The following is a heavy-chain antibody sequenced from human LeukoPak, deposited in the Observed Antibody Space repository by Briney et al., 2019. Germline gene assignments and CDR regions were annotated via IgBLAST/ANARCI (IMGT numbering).Heavy chain of an antibody. CDR1: GFTFSSYG. CDR3: AKDRFTSAAVNRGYDY. Sequence: GGTLRLSCAASGFTFSSYGMSWVRQAPGKGLEWVSAISGSGGSTYYADSVKGRFTISRDNSKNTLYLQMNSLRAEDTALYYCAKDRFTSAAVNRGYDYWGQGTLVTVSS. CDR2: ISGSGGST. V-gene: IGHV3-23*01. J-gene: IGHJ4*02. D-gene: IGHD6-13*01.